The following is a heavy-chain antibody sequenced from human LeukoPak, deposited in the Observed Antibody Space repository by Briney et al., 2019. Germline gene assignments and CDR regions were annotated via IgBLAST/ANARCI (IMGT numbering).Heavy chain of an antibody. CDR3: AKLSSGSYYSPFDY. Sequence: GGSLRLSCAASGFTFSTYAMSWVRQAPGKGLEWVSAISGGGSSTYYTDSVKGRFTISRDNSKNTLSLQMNSLRAEDTAVYYCAKLSSGSYYSPFDYWGQGTLVTVSS. V-gene: IGHV3-23*01. CDR1: GFTFSTYA. D-gene: IGHD3-10*01. J-gene: IGHJ4*02. CDR2: ISGGGSST.